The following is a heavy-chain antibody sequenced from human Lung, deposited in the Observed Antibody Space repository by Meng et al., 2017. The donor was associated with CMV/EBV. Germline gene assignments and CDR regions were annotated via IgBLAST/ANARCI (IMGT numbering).Heavy chain of an antibody. CDR3: ATQESRDGHNPY. Sequence: DLEESGPGLVKPSGTLSLTCVVSGGSISSSYWWTWVRQSPGKGLEWIGEMYHSGTTNYNPSLKSRVTISMGKSNNQLSLKLNSVTAADTAVYYCATQESRDGHNPYWGQGTLVTVSS. V-gene: IGHV4-4*02. CDR2: MYHSGTT. D-gene: IGHD5-24*01. J-gene: IGHJ4*02. CDR1: GGSISSSYW.